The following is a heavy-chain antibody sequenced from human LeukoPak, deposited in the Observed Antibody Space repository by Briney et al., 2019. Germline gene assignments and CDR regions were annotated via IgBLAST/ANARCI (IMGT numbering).Heavy chain of an antibody. D-gene: IGHD6-19*01. V-gene: IGHV3-48*01. J-gene: IGHJ5*02. CDR3: ARWQPGIAGAWNWFDP. CDR1: GFTFSSYS. Sequence: PGGSLRLSCAASGFTFSSYSMNWVRQAPGKGLEWVSYISSSSSTIYYADSVKGRFTISRDNAKNSLYLQMNSLRAEDTAVYYCARWQPGIAGAWNWFDPWGQGTLVTVSS. CDR2: ISSSSSTI.